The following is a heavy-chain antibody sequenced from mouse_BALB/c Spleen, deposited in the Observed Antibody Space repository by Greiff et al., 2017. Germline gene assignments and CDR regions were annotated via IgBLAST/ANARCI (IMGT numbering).Heavy chain of an antibody. CDR1: GDSITSGY. Sequence: EVMLVESGPSLVKPSQTLSLTCSVTGDSITSGYWNWIRKFPGNKLEYMGYISYSGSTYYNPSLKSRISITRDTSKNQYYLQLNSVTTEDTATYYCARSHYGNFAWFAYWGQGTLVTVSA. CDR2: ISYSGST. V-gene: IGHV3-8*02. J-gene: IGHJ3*01. D-gene: IGHD2-1*01. CDR3: ARSHYGNFAWFAY.